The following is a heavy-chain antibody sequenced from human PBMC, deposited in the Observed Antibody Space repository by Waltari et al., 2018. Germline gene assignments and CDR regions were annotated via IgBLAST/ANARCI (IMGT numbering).Heavy chain of an antibody. V-gene: IGHV4-31*03. Sequence: QVQLQESGPGLVKPSQTLSLTCTVSGGSISSGGYYWSWIRQHPGKGLEWIGYIYHSGSTYYNPSLKSRVTISVDRSKNQFSLKLSSLTAADTAVYYCSRVIGGNWFDPWGQGTLVTVSS. J-gene: IGHJ5*02. CDR1: GGSISSGGYY. CDR2: IYHSGST. D-gene: IGHD3-3*01. CDR3: SRVIGGNWFDP.